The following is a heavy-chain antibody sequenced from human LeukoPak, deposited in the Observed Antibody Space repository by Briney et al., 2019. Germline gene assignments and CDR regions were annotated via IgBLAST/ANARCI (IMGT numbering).Heavy chain of an antibody. CDR1: GYTFTSYD. CDR3: ARALGYCSSTSCLSADY. J-gene: IGHJ4*02. V-gene: IGHV1-8*01. CDR2: MNPNSGNT. Sequence: GASVKVSCKASGYTFTSYDINWVRQATGQGLEWMGWMNPNSGNTGYAQKFQGRVTMTRNTSISTAYMELSSLRSEDTAVYYCARALGYCSSTSCLSADYWGQGTLVTVSS. D-gene: IGHD2-2*03.